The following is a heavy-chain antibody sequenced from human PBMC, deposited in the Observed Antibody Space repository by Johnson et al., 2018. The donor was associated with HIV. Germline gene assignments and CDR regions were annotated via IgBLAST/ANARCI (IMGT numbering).Heavy chain of an antibody. D-gene: IGHD3-16*01. CDR3: AKSAASAGGDDAFDI. V-gene: IGHV3-30*02. CDR1: GFTFSSYG. Sequence: QVQLVESGGGVVQPGGSLRLSCAASGFTFSSYGMHWVRQAPGKGLEWVAFIRYDGSNKYYADSVKGRFTISRDNSKNTLYLQMNSLRDEDTAVYYCAKSAASAGGDDAFDIWGQGTMVTVSS. J-gene: IGHJ3*02. CDR2: IRYDGSNK.